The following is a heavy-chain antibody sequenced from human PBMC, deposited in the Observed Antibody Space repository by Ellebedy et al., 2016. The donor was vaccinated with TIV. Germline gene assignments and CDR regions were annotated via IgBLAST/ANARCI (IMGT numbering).Heavy chain of an antibody. Sequence: AASVKVSCKASGYTFTSYGISWVRQAPGQGLEWMGWISAYNGNTNYAQKLQGRVTMTTDTSTSTAYMELRSLRSDDTAVYYCARENYLWFGELPTYYFDYWGQGTLVTVSS. D-gene: IGHD3-10*01. CDR3: ARENYLWFGELPTYYFDY. CDR1: GYTFTSYG. J-gene: IGHJ4*02. V-gene: IGHV1-18*04. CDR2: ISAYNGNT.